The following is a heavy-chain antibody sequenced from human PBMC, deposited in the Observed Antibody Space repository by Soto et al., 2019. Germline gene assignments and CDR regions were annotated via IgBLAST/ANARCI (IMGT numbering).Heavy chain of an antibody. D-gene: IGHD2-2*01. Sequence: EVQLLESGGSLVQPGGSLRLSCAASGITFSANAMSWVRQAPGKGLEWVSSISGSGGSTYYADSVKGRLTISRDNSKNTLYLQMNSLRAEDTAVYYCATTIIPAATNFYWGQGTLVTVSS. V-gene: IGHV3-23*01. J-gene: IGHJ4*02. CDR2: ISGSGGST. CDR3: ATTIIPAATNFY. CDR1: GITFSANA.